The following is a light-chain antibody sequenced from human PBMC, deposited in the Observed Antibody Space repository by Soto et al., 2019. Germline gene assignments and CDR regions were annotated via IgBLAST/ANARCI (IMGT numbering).Light chain of an antibody. V-gene: IGKV3-20*01. CDR3: QDYGGSSWT. Sequence: EIVLTQSPGTLSLSLGERATLSCRASQSIRSNYLAWYQQRPGQAPRLLIYGASSRATGIPDYFSGSGSGTDFTLTISRLEPEYVAVYCYQDYGGSSWTFGQGTKVEIK. J-gene: IGKJ1*01. CDR2: GAS. CDR1: QSIRSNY.